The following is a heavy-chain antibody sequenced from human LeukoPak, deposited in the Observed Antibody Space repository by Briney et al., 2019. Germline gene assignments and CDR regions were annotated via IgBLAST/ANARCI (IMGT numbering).Heavy chain of an antibody. CDR3: ARDRSGGWVTGTTSYFDY. Sequence: SQTLSLTCTVSGGSISSGGYYWSWIRQHPGKGLEWIEYIYYSGSTYYNPSLKSRVTISVDTSKNQFSLKLSSVTAADTAVYYCARDRSGGWVTGTTSYFDYWGQGTLVTVSS. V-gene: IGHV4-31*03. J-gene: IGHJ4*02. CDR2: IYYSGST. D-gene: IGHD1-20*01. CDR1: GGSISSGGYY.